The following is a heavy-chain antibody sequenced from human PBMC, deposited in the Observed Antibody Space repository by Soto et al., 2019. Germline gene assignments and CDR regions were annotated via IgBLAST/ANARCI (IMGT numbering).Heavy chain of an antibody. J-gene: IGHJ4*02. CDR3: ARSWGLRFLEWLQIDY. V-gene: IGHV1-46*03. Sequence: ASVKVSCKASGYTFTSYYMHWVRQAPGQGLEWMGIINPSGGSTSYAQKFQGRVTMTRDTSTSTVYMELSSLRSEDTAVYYCARSWGLRFLEWLQIDYWGQGTLVTV. CDR1: GYTFTSYY. D-gene: IGHD3-3*01. CDR2: INPSGGST.